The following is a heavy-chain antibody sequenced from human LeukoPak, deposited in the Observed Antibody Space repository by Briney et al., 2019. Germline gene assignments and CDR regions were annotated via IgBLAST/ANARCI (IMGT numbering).Heavy chain of an antibody. J-gene: IGHJ4*02. Sequence: PGGSLRLSCAASGFTFSSYSMNCVRQGPGKGLEWVSSISTSSSYIHYADSVKGRFTTSRDNAKNSLFLQMNSLRAEDTAVYYCARDIATAGHFAFDYWGQGTLVTVSS. CDR3: ARDIATAGHFAFDY. D-gene: IGHD6-13*01. CDR1: GFTFSSYS. V-gene: IGHV3-21*01. CDR2: ISTSSSYI.